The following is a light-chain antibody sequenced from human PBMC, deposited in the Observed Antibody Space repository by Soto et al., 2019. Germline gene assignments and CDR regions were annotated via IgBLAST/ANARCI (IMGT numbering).Light chain of an antibody. Sequence: QSVLTQPPSVSGAPGQRVTISCTGSSSNIGAGYDVHWYQQLPGTAPKLLIYGNSNRPSGVPDRFSGPKSGTSASLAITGLQAEDEADYYCQSYDSSLSGYVVFGGGTKLTVL. J-gene: IGLJ2*01. CDR1: SSNIGAGYD. CDR2: GNS. V-gene: IGLV1-40*01. CDR3: QSYDSSLSGYVV.